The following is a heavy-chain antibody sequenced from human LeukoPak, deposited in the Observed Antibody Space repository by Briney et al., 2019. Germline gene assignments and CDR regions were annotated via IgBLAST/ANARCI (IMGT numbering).Heavy chain of an antibody. CDR2: ISYDGSNK. V-gene: IGHV3-30*19. CDR3: ARDTPYSGSYGLDY. CDR1: GFTFSSYG. Sequence: GGSLRLSCAASGFTFSSYGMHWVRQAPGKGLEWVAVISYDGSNKYYADSVKGRFTISRDNSKNTLYLQMNSLRAEDTAVYYCARDTPYSGSYGLDYWGQGTLVTVSS. J-gene: IGHJ4*02. D-gene: IGHD1-26*01.